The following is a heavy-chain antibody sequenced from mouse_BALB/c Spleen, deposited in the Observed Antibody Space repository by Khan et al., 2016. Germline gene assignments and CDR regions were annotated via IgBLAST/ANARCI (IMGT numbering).Heavy chain of an antibody. CDR3: AIGYDYDYYAMDY. Sequence: EVQLQESGPSLVKPSQTLSLTCSVTGDSITSGYWNWIRKFPGNKLEYMGYISYSGSTYYNPSLKSRISITRDTSKNQYYLQLNSVTTEDTATYYCAIGYDYDYYAMDYWGQGTSVTVSS. CDR2: ISYSGST. D-gene: IGHD2-4*01. V-gene: IGHV3-8*02. J-gene: IGHJ4*01. CDR1: GDSITSGY.